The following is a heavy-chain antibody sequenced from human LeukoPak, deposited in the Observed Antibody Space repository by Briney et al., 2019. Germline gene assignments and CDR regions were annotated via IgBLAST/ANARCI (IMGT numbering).Heavy chain of an antibody. CDR1: GFTFSSYW. D-gene: IGHD1-26*01. V-gene: IGHV3-7*01. CDR2: IKQDGSEK. CDR3: AREELLGAYYYYGMDV. J-gene: IGHJ6*02. Sequence: GGSLRLSCAASGFTFSSYWMSWVRQAPGKGLEWVANIKQDGSEKYCVDSVKGRFTISRDNAKNSLYLQMNSLRAEDTAVYYCAREELLGAYYYYGMDVWGQGTTVTVSS.